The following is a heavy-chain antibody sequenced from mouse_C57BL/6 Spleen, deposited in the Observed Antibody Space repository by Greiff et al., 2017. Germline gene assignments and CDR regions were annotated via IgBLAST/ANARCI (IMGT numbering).Heavy chain of an antibody. CDR2: ISSGGSYT. Sequence: EVQLQESGGDLVKPGGSLKLSCAASGFTFSSYGMSWVRQTPDKRLEWVATISSGGSYTYYPDSVKGRFTISRDNAKNTLYLQMSSLKSEDTAMYYCARHLDDYDALYYFDYWGQGTTLTVSS. J-gene: IGHJ2*01. V-gene: IGHV5-6*01. CDR1: GFTFSSYG. D-gene: IGHD2-4*01. CDR3: ARHLDDYDALYYFDY.